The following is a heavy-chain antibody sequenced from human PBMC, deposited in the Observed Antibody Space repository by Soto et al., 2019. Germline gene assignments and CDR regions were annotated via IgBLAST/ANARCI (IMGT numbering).Heavy chain of an antibody. J-gene: IGHJ4*02. CDR1: GYTFTSYG. CDR3: ARDLHGDPYS. CDR2: IRDYNGNT. Sequence: QVQLVQSGAEVKKPGASVKVSCKASGYTFTSYGISWVRQAPGQGLEWMGWIRDYNGNTNYAQELQGRINMTTDTATSTAYMELSSLRSDDTAVYYCARDLHGDPYSWGQGTLVTVSS. D-gene: IGHD4-17*01. V-gene: IGHV1-18*01.